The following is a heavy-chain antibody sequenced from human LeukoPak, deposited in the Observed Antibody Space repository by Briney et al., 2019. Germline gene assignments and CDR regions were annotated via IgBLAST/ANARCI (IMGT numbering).Heavy chain of an antibody. CDR2: ISSSSSYI. J-gene: IGHJ4*02. CDR3: ARDLNWGTYFDY. CDR1: GFTFSSYS. Sequence: PGGSLRLSCAASGFTFSSYSMNWVRQVPGKGLEWVSSISSSSSYIYYADSVKGRFTISRDNAKNSLYLQMNSLRAEDTAVYYCARDLNWGTYFDYWGQGTLVTVSS. D-gene: IGHD7-27*01. V-gene: IGHV3-21*01.